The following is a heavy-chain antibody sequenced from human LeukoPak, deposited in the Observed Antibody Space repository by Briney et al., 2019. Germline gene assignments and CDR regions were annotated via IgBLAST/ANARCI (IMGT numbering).Heavy chain of an antibody. Sequence: PGGTLRLSCAASGFSVSSYGMSWVRQAPGKGLEWVSAISGSGGSTYYADSVKGRFTISRDNSKNTLYLQMNSLRAEDTAVYYCAKVMVRGVNRQVFDYWGQGTLVTVSS. V-gene: IGHV3-23*01. D-gene: IGHD3-10*01. CDR1: GFSVSSYG. CDR3: AKVMVRGVNRQVFDY. CDR2: ISGSGGST. J-gene: IGHJ4*02.